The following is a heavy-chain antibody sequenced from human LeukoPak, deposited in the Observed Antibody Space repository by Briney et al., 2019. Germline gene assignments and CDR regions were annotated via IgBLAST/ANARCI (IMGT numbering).Heavy chain of an antibody. Sequence: GGSLRLSCAASGLTVSNSYMNWVRQAPGKGLEWVSAIQSGGTIYYGDSVKGRFTISRDNSKNTLYLQMNSLRVEDTAVYYCVREMTGGYFDSWGQGTLVTVSS. CDR3: VREMTGGYFDS. CDR2: IQSGGTI. CDR1: GLTVSNSY. V-gene: IGHV3-66*01. J-gene: IGHJ4*02.